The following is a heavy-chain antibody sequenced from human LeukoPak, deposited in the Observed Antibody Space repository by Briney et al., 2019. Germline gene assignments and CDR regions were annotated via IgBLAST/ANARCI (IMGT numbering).Heavy chain of an antibody. J-gene: IGHJ4*02. D-gene: IGHD1-20*01. CDR3: ARALTGTRPDDY. V-gene: IGHV3-23*01. CDR2: ISGSGGST. CDR1: GFTFSSYA. Sequence: GGSLRLSCAASGFTFSSYAMSWVRQAPGKGLKWVSAISGSGGSTYYADSVEGRFTISRDNSKSTLYLQMNSLRAEDTAVYYCARALTGTRPDDYWGQGTLVTVSS.